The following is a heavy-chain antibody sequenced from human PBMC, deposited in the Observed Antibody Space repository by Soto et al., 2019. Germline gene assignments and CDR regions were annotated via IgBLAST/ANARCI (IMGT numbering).Heavy chain of an antibody. CDR2: ISSCGGSS. CDR1: GFTFSSYG. J-gene: IGHJ4*01. CDR3: AIWATSPSY. D-gene: IGHD3-10*01. V-gene: IGHV3-23*01. Sequence: EVQLLESGGGLVQPGGSLRLSCAASGFTFSSYGMSWVRQAPGKGLEWVSAISSCGGSSYYADSVKGRFTISRDNSKNTLYLQINSLRAEDTAVYYCAIWATSPSYWGHGTRVTVSS.